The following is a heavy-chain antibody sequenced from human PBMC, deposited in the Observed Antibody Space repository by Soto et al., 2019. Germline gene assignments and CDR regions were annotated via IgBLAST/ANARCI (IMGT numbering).Heavy chain of an antibody. V-gene: IGHV4-59*02. J-gene: IGHJ4*02. Sequence: TETLSLTCTVSGDSVTNYFRSWMRQPPGKGLEWIGHMYHGGRTNYSPSLKSRVTMSLDSSKNQFSLNLSSVTAADTAVYFCARDPGYCTNGVCPISDFWGQGVLVTVSS. CDR3: ARDPGYCTNGVCPISDF. D-gene: IGHD2-8*01. CDR2: MYHGGRT. CDR1: GDSVTNYF.